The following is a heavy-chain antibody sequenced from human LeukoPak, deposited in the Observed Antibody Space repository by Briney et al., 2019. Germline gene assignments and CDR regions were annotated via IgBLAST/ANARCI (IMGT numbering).Heavy chain of an antibody. CDR2: INWNGGST. J-gene: IGHJ4*02. V-gene: IGHV3-20*04. Sequence: AGGSLRLSCTASGFTFDDYGMTWVRQAPGKGLEWVSAINWNGGSTGYADSVKGRFTISRDNGRNTLFLQMNSLRAEDAAVYYCVRGNDYGGPHYWGQGTLVTVSS. CDR1: GFTFDDYG. CDR3: VRGNDYGGPHY. D-gene: IGHD4-23*01.